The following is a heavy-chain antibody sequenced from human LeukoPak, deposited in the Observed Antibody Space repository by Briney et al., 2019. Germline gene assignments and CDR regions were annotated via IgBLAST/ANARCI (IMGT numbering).Heavy chain of an antibody. D-gene: IGHD5-24*01. CDR2: ISYDGSNK. CDR3: AKDRIKDGYNDY. V-gene: IGHV3-30*04. Sequence: PGRSLRLSCAASGFTFSSYAMHWVRQAPGKGLERVAVISYDGSNKYYADSVKGRFTISRDNSKNMLYLQMNSLRAEDTAVYYCAKDRIKDGYNDYWGQGILVTVSS. J-gene: IGHJ4*02. CDR1: GFTFSSYA.